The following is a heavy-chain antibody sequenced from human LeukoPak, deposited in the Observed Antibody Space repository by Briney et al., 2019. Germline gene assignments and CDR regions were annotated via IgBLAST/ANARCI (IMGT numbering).Heavy chain of an antibody. CDR2: IYYSGST. CDR3: ARDRSLGELTTESPSFDS. J-gene: IGHJ4*02. CDR1: GGSISGYY. Sequence: ASETLSLTCTVSGGSISGYYWSWIRQPPGKGLEWIGYIYYSGSTNYNPSLKSRVTISVDTSKNQFSLRLSSVTAADTAVYYRARDRSLGELTTESPSFDSWGQGTLVTVSS. V-gene: IGHV4-59*12. D-gene: IGHD3-16*01.